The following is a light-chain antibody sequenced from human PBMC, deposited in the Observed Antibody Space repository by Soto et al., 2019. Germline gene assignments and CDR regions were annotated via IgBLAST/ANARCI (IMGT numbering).Light chain of an antibody. Sequence: DIQMTQSPSSLSASVGDRVTITCRASQGISNDLAWYQQKPGKVPKLLIYAASTLESGVPSRFIGRGSGTDFALTISSLQPEDVATYYCQNYNRAPRTFGQATKLEIK. CDR2: AAS. J-gene: IGKJ1*01. V-gene: IGKV1-27*01. CDR3: QNYNRAPRT. CDR1: QGISND.